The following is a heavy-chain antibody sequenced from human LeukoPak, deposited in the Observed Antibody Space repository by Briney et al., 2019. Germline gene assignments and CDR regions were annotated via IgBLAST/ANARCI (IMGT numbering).Heavy chain of an antibody. Sequence: SETLSLTCAVYGESFNNYYWNWIRQAPGKGLEWIGEINHSGSTNYNPSLRSRVTISVDTSKNQFSLKLSSVTAADTAVYYCARSGYSSGWYNLDYWGQGTLVTVSS. CDR1: GESFNNYY. D-gene: IGHD6-19*01. CDR2: INHSGST. J-gene: IGHJ4*02. V-gene: IGHV4-34*01. CDR3: ARSGYSSGWYNLDY.